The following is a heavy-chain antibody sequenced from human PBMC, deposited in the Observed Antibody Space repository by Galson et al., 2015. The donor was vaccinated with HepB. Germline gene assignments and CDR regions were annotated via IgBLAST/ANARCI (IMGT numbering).Heavy chain of an antibody. CDR3: ARDPRYLGSGHAPDF. CDR1: GFAFGRYS. Sequence: SLRLSCAGSGFAFGRYSLQWVRQAPGRGLEWLAVISYDGDHPNYADSVKGRFTISRANLKNTLYLQMNSLRGEDTAVYYCARDPRYLGSGHAPDFWGQGTLVIVSS. D-gene: IGHD3-10*01. V-gene: IGHV3-30*04. CDR2: ISYDGDHP. J-gene: IGHJ4*02.